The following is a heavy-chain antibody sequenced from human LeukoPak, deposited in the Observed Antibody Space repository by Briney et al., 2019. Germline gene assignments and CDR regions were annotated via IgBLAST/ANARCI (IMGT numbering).Heavy chain of an antibody. CDR2: ITVDNGYT. V-gene: IGHV1-18*01. D-gene: IGHD2-2*01. CDR3: AKVHCISTNCNHIWTYFDY. J-gene: IGHJ4*02. CDR1: GYTFTSHG. Sequence: ASVKVSCKAAGYTFTSHGFIWLRQATGQGLEWMGWITVDNGYTKYARELQGRVTMTTDTSTSTAYMELRSLRSDDTAVYYCAKVHCISTNCNHIWTYFDYWGQGTLVTVSS.